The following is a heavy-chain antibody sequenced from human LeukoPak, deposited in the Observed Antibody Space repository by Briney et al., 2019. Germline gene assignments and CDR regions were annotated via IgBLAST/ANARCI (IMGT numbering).Heavy chain of an antibody. CDR3: ARGSSGYYSGGFDY. J-gene: IGHJ4*02. Sequence: GGSLRLSCAASGFTFDDYGMSWVRQAPGKGLEWVANIKQDGSEKYYVDSVKGRFTISRDNAKNSLYLQMNSLRAEDTAVYYCARGSSGYYSGGFDYWGQGTLVTVSS. CDR1: GFTFDDYG. D-gene: IGHD3-22*01. CDR2: IKQDGSEK. V-gene: IGHV3-7*01.